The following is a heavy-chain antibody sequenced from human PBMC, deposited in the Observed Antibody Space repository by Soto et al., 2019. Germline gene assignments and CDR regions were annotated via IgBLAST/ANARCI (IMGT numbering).Heavy chain of an antibody. V-gene: IGHV4-59*08. CDR2: IFDSGNA. CDR1: GGSINSYC. Sequence: QVQLQESGPGLVKPSETLSLTCTVSGGSINSYCWSWIRQPPGKGLEWIAYIFDSGNANYNPSLNSRVTISVDTSKNQFYPELPSVAAADATVDDCERHRRTKVAKFYFDNWGQGALGTVSS. D-gene: IGHD4-17*01. CDR3: ERHRRTKVAKFYFDN. J-gene: IGHJ4*02.